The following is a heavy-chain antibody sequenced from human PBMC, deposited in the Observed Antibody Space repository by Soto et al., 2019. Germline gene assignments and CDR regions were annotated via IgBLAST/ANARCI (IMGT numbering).Heavy chain of an antibody. CDR1: GFPFTSYG. V-gene: IGHV3-30*03. CDR2: ISYDGSDK. J-gene: IGHJ4*02. Sequence: QVQLVESGGGVVQPGRSLRLSCAASGFPFTSYGMHWVREGPDKGLEWVAIISYDGSDKYYADSVKGRFTTPRDSSKNTPYLQMNGLRPEDTALNYCVGGQYYFDYRGQGTLVIVSS. CDR3: VGGQYYFDY. D-gene: IGHD3-10*01.